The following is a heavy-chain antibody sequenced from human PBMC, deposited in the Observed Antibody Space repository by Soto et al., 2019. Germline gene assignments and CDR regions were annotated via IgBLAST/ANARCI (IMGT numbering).Heavy chain of an antibody. J-gene: IGHJ4*02. V-gene: IGHV4-39*01. CDR3: ARHLAVATDRSIDY. CDR2: IYYSGRT. Sequence: QLQLQESGPGLVKPSETLSLTCTVSGDSISSSTSYWSWIRQPPGKGLEWNGNIYYSGRTYYNPSLKSRVTISVDTSKNQSSLKLSSVTAADTAVYFCARHLAVATDRSIDYWGQGTLVTVSS. CDR1: GDSISSSTSY. D-gene: IGHD6-19*01.